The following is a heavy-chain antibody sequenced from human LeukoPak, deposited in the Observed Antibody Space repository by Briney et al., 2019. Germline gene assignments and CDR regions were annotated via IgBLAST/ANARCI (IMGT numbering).Heavy chain of an antibody. D-gene: IGHD3-10*01. J-gene: IGHJ4*02. V-gene: IGHV5-51*01. Sequence: GESLKISCKGSGYSFTTYWIGWVRQMPGKGLEWMGILSPGDSNRRYSPSFEGQVNISADKSVNTAYLQWSSLKASDTAMYYCARVHVGSVNDYFDYWGQGTLVTVSS. CDR2: LSPGDSNR. CDR1: GYSFTTYW. CDR3: ARVHVGSVNDYFDY.